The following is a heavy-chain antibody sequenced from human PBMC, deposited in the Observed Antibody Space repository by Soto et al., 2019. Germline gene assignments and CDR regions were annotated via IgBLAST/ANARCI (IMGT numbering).Heavy chain of an antibody. CDR3: GRFYGGLAFDI. V-gene: IGHV4-31*03. CDR2: IYYSGST. CDR1: GASISSTAYY. J-gene: IGHJ3*02. Sequence: QVQLQESGPGLVKPSQTLSLTCTVSGASISSTAYYWSWIRQHPGKGLEWIGYIYYSGSTFYNPSLKSRVTIAVDTSKNQFSLKLASVTAANTAVYFCGRFYGGLAFDIWGQGTMVTISS. D-gene: IGHD3-16*01.